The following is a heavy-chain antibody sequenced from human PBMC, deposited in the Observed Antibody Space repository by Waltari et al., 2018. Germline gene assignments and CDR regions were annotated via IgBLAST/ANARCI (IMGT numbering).Heavy chain of an antibody. CDR3: ASYDFDSRGYTYGMDV. CDR2: SRDKANSYTT. Sequence: EVQLVESGGALVKPGGSLRLSCAASRFSFRDPYIAWVRQAPGKGLEWVGRSRDKANSYTTEVAASVKGRFTISRDDSKKSLYLQMDSLKTEDTAVYYCASYDFDSRGYTYGMDVWGQGTTVTVSS. V-gene: IGHV3-72*01. J-gene: IGHJ6*02. D-gene: IGHD3-22*01. CDR1: RFSFRDPY.